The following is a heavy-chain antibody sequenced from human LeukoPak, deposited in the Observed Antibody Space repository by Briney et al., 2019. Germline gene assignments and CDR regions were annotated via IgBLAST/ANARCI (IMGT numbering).Heavy chain of an antibody. CDR1: GYTFPSYY. CDR3: ARRWCGRWRPKFEF. V-gene: IGHV1-46*01. CDR2: INPSGGTT. Sequence: ASVTVSCKASGYTFPSYYMHWVRQAPGQGLEWMGIINPSGGTTGYAQKFQGRVTMTRDTSTSTVYLELSSLRSEDTAVYYCARRWCGRWRPKFEFLVQGTLVTVSS. D-gene: IGHD3-3*01. J-gene: IGHJ4*02.